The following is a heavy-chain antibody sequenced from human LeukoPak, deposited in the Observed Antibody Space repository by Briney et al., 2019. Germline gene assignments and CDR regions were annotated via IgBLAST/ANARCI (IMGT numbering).Heavy chain of an antibody. CDR3: ARGPMSIAARHPLMN. CDR1: GRSFSGYY. J-gene: IGHJ4*02. V-gene: IGHV4-34*01. Sequence: PSEALSLACAVYGRSFSGYYCSSIPQPPGKGVEWVGEINHSGSTNYNPSLKSRVTISVDTSKNQFSLKLGSVTAADTAVYYCARGPMSIAARHPLMNWGQGTLVTVSS. D-gene: IGHD6-6*01. CDR2: INHSGST.